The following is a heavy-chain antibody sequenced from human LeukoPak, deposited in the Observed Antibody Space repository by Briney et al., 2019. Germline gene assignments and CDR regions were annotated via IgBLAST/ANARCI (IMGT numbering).Heavy chain of an antibody. J-gene: IGHJ4*02. CDR2: IIPIFGTA. D-gene: IGHD1-20*01. V-gene: IGHV1-69*13. CDR1: GGTFSSYA. CDR3: AWYNWNDGTALLGFDY. Sequence: SVKVSCKASGGTFSSYAISWVRQAPGQGLEWMGGIIPIFGTANYAQKFQGRVTITADESTSTAYMELSSLRSEDTAVYYCAWYNWNDGTALLGFDYWGQGTLVTVSS.